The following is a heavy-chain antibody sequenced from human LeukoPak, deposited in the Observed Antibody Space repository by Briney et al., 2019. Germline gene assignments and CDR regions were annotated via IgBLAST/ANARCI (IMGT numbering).Heavy chain of an antibody. V-gene: IGHV3-53*01. Sequence: PGGSLRLSCAASGFTVSSNYMSWVRQAPGKGLKWVSVIYSGGSTYYADSVKGRFTISRDNSKNTLYLQMNSLRAEDTAVYYCAKYYDFWSGYYNDYWGQGTLVTVSS. CDR2: IYSGGST. CDR3: AKYYDFWSGYYNDY. D-gene: IGHD3-3*01. J-gene: IGHJ4*02. CDR1: GFTVSSNY.